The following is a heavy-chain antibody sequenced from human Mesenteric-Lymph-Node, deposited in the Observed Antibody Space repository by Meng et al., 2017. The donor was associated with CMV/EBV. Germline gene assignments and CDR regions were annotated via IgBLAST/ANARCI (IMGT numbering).Heavy chain of an antibody. D-gene: IGHD1-26*01. CDR3: ARESGRGLDM. CDR1: GFTFSNYA. CDR2: ISGSGGVT. J-gene: IGHJ3*02. V-gene: IGHV3-23*01. Sequence: GGSLRLSCAASGFTFSNYAMSWVRQAPGKGLEWVSTISGSGGVTFYADSVKGRFTMSRDNSKNTLYLQMNSLRVEDTAVYYCARESGRGLDMWGQGTMVTVSS.